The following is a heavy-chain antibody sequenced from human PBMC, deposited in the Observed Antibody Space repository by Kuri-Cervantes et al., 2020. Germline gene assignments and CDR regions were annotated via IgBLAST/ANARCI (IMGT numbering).Heavy chain of an antibody. V-gene: IGHV3-30*18. D-gene: IGHD3-3*01. CDR2: ISYDGSNK. J-gene: IGHJ6*02. CDR3: AKEIGSYDFWSGYFAYYYYGMDV. Sequence: LSLTCAASGFTFSSYGMHWVRQAPGKGLEWVAVISYDGSNKYYADSVKGRFTISRDNSKNTLYLQMNSLRAEDTAVYYCAKEIGSYDFWSGYFAYYYYGMDVWGQGTTVTVSS. CDR1: GFTFSSYG.